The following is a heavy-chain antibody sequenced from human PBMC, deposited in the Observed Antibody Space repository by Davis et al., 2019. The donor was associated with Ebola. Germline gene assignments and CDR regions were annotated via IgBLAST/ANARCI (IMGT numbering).Heavy chain of an antibody. CDR1: GASISSRSYH. Sequence: SETLSLTCTVSGASISSRSYHWGWIRQPPGKGLEWVGSFSYGNNTHYYNPSLRSRVTISVDTSRNQFSLKLSSVTAADTAVYYCASGRNNWFDPWGQGTLVTVSS. CDR2: FSYGNNT. D-gene: IGHD2-15*01. CDR3: ASGRNNWFDP. J-gene: IGHJ5*02. V-gene: IGHV4-39*07.